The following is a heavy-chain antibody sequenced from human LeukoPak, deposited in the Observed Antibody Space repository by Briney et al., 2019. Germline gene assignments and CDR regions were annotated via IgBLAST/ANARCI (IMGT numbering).Heavy chain of an antibody. J-gene: IGHJ4*02. Sequence: GGSLRLSCAASGFSVGSTYMSWVRQAPGKGLEWVAVIYSDGRTYYADSVKGRFTISRDNAKNSLYLQMNSLRAEDTAVYYCARDYGGSSPFDYWGQGTLVTVSS. CDR1: GFSVGSTY. CDR3: ARDYGGSSPFDY. V-gene: IGHV3-53*01. CDR2: IYSDGRT. D-gene: IGHD4-23*01.